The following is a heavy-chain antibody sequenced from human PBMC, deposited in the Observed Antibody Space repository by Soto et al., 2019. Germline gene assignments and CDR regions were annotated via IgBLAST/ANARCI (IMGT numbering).Heavy chain of an antibody. Sequence: QVQLVQSGVEVKMPGASVKLACKASGYTFTNYGLTWLRQVPGQGLEWIGWVSGYNRNTHYAQKLEDRVIMTTDTSTSTAFMELRSLRHDDTGIYFCARARQWEPLIYWGQGTLLTVSP. CDR2: VSGYNRNT. J-gene: IGHJ4*02. V-gene: IGHV1-18*01. CDR3: ARARQWEPLIY. CDR1: GYTFTNYG. D-gene: IGHD1-26*01.